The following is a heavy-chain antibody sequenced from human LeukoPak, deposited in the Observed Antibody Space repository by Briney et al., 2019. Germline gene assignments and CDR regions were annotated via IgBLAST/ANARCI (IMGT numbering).Heavy chain of an antibody. D-gene: IGHD1-26*01. CDR2: ISYSGNT. J-gene: IGHJ4*02. V-gene: IGHV4-39*07. CDR3: ARVGSGSYYYFDY. Sequence: TSETLSLTCTVSGGSISSSDYYWNWLRQPPGKGLEWIGSISYSGNTYYNPSLKSPVTISVDTSKNQFSLKLSSVTAADTAVYSGARVGSGSYYYFDYWGQGTLVTVSS. CDR1: GGSISSSDYY.